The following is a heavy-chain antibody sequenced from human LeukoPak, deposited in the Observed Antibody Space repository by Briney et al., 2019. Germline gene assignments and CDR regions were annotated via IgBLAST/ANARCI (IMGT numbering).Heavy chain of an antibody. D-gene: IGHD6-6*01. CDR3: ARLLKGYSSSKSYYYYMDV. Sequence: GASVKVSCEASGYTFTSYDINWVRQATGQGLEWMGWMNPNSGNTGYAQKFQGRVTMTRNTSISTAYMELSSLRSEDTAVYYCARLLKGYSSSKSYYYYMDVWGKGTTVTVSS. J-gene: IGHJ6*03. V-gene: IGHV1-8*01. CDR2: MNPNSGNT. CDR1: GYTFTSYD.